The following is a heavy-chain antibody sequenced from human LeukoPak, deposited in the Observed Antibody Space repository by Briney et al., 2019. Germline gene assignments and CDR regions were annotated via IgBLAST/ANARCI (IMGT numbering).Heavy chain of an antibody. D-gene: IGHD6-13*01. CDR3: AQDRGGEQQLIQGFAY. CDR2: ISNDGSKI. Sequence: GRSLRLSCAASGFTFSSYGMHWVHQAPGKGLEWVAVISNDGSKIYYTDSVRGRFTISRDSPKNTLYLQMNSLSTDDTALYYCAQDRGGEQQLIQGFAYWGQGTLVTVSS. CDR1: GFTFSSYG. J-gene: IGHJ4*02. V-gene: IGHV3-30*19.